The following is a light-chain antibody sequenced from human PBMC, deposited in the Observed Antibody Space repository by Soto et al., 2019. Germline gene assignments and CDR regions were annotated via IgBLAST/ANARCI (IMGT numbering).Light chain of an antibody. CDR3: QQYGTAFPWT. J-gene: IGKJ1*01. V-gene: IGKV3-20*01. Sequence: EIVLTPSPGTLSLSPGERATLSCRASPSVSSNFLAWFQQKFGQAPRLLIYGASSRATGVPDRFSGGGSETDFTLTISRLEPEDVAVYYCQQYGTAFPWTFGQGTKVEIK. CDR2: GAS. CDR1: PSVSSNF.